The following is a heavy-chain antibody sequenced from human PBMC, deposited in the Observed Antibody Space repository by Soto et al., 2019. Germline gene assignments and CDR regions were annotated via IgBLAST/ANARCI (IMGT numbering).Heavy chain of an antibody. J-gene: IGHJ4*02. CDR1: GGSISSYY. CDR2: IYYSGST. Sequence: QVQLQESGPGLVKPSETLSLTCTVSGGSISSYYWSWIRQPPGKGLEWIGYIYYSGSTNYDPSLKSRVSIAGDTSKNQFSLKLSSVTAADTAVYYCARTLYGYGPRFDYWGQGTLVTVSS. CDR3: ARTLYGYGPRFDY. D-gene: IGHD5-18*01. V-gene: IGHV4-59*01.